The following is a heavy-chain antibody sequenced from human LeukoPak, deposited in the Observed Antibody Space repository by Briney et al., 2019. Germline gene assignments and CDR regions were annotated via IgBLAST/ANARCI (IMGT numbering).Heavy chain of an antibody. Sequence: GGSLRLSCGASGFSFSGAWMSWVRQAPGKGLEWVGRIKSNSDGGPTDSAAPVKGRFTISRDDSKNTLFLQMNSLRDEDTAVYYCARDLEAANTYYFDYWGQGTMVTVSS. J-gene: IGHJ4*02. CDR2: IKSNSDGGPT. CDR1: GFSFSGAW. V-gene: IGHV3-15*01. CDR3: ARDLEAANTYYFDY. D-gene: IGHD6-13*01.